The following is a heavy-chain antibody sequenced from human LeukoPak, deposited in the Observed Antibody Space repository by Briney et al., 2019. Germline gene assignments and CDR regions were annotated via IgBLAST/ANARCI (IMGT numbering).Heavy chain of an antibody. D-gene: IGHD2-2*01. Sequence: SETLSLTCTVSGGSISSSSYYWSWIRQPPGKGLEWIGSIYYSGSTYYNPSLKSRVTISVDTSKNQFSLKLSSVTAADTAVYYCARLDLYQLLGDDGFDIWGQGTMVTVSP. J-gene: IGHJ3*02. CDR1: GGSISSSSYY. CDR3: ARLDLYQLLGDDGFDI. CDR2: IYYSGST. V-gene: IGHV4-39*01.